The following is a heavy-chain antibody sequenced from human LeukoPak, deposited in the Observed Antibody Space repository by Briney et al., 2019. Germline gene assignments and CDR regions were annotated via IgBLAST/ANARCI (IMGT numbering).Heavy chain of an antibody. CDR2: INPNSGGT. J-gene: IGHJ5*02. Sequence: ASVKVSCKASGYTFTGYYMHWVRQAPGQGLEWMGWINPNSGGTNYAQKFQGWVTMTRDTSISTAYMELSRLRSDDTAVYYCARGKLLWFGELLTNWFDPWGQGTLVTVSS. D-gene: IGHD3-10*01. CDR1: GYTFTGYY. CDR3: ARGKLLWFGELLTNWFDP. V-gene: IGHV1-2*04.